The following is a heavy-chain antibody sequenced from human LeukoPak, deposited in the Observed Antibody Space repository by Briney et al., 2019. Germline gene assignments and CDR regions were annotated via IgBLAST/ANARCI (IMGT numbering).Heavy chain of an antibody. Sequence: TGGSLRLSCAASGFTFSNAWMSWVRQAPGKGLEWVGRIKSKTDGGTTDYAAPVKGRFTISRDDSKNTLYLQMNSLKTEDTAVYYCTTDWREAITFGGVIGTSYAFDIWGQGTMVTVSS. V-gene: IGHV3-15*01. CDR1: GFTFSNAW. J-gene: IGHJ3*02. CDR3: TTDWREAITFGGVIGTSYAFDI. D-gene: IGHD3-16*02. CDR2: IKSKTDGGTT.